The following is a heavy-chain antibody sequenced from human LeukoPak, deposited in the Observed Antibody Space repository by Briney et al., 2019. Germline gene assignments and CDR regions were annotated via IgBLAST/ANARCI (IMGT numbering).Heavy chain of an antibody. CDR1: GGSMTNLY. D-gene: IGHD2-2*01. V-gene: IGHV4-59*08. CDR2: IYDSGST. CDR3: ARHRGQLLWGDFDY. J-gene: IGHJ4*02. Sequence: SETLSLTCSVSGGSMTNLYWTWIRQPPGKGLEWIGDIYDSGSTRYNTSLESRVTISVDTSKNQFSLKLSSVTAADTAVYYCARHRGQLLWGDFDYWGQGTLVTVSS.